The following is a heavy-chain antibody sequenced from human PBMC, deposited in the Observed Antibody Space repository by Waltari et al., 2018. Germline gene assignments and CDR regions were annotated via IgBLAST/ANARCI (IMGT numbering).Heavy chain of an antibody. CDR3: ARARNYYYMDV. J-gene: IGHJ6*03. CDR1: GFTFSSYW. V-gene: IGHV3-7*01. Sequence: EVQLVESGGGLVQPGGSLRLYCAASGFTFSSYWMSWVRQAPGKGLEWVANIKQDGSEKYYVDSVKGRFTISRDNAKNSLYLQMNSLRAEDTAVYYCARARNYYYMDVWGKGTTVTVSS. CDR2: IKQDGSEK.